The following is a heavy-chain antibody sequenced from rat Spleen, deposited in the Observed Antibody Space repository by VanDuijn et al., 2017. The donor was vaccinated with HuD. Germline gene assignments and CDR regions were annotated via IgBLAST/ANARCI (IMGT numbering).Heavy chain of an antibody. CDR2: ITSGGSNT. J-gene: IGHJ2*01. D-gene: IGHD4-4*01. Sequence: EVQLVESGGGLVQPGRSLKLSCAASGFTFSSFAMAWVRQAPKKGLEWVATITSGGSNTYYPDSVKGRFTISRDNAKSTLYLQMDSLRSEDTATYYCATQGGVEDYWGQGVMVTVSS. CDR3: ATQGGVEDY. CDR1: GFTFSSFA. V-gene: IGHV5-25*01.